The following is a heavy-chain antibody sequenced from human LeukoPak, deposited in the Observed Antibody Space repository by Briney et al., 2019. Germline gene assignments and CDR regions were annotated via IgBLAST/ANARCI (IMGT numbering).Heavy chain of an antibody. J-gene: IGHJ5*02. CDR3: ARGRGLGPGPWFDP. CDR1: GGSISSYY. D-gene: IGHD1-14*01. V-gene: IGHV4-59*01. Sequence: PSETLSLTCTVSGGSISSYYWSWIRQPPGKGLEWIGYIYYSGSTNYNPSLKSRVTISVDTSKNQFSLKLSSVTAADTAVYYCARGRGLGPGPWFDPWGQGTLVTVSS. CDR2: IYYSGST.